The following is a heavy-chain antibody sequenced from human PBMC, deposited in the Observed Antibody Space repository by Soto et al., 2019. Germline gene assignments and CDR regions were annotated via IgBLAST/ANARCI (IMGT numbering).Heavy chain of an antibody. CDR3: ARAVAPYFGTWFDP. V-gene: IGHV4-30-2*01. J-gene: IGHJ5*02. CDR2: ISHTGST. CDR1: GGSITSGNSYS. Sequence: TLSLTCAVSGGSITSGNSYSWSWIRQPPGKGLEWIGSISHTGSTSYNPSLKSRLTMSVDKSKNQFSLRLSSVTAADMAVYYCARAVAPYFGTWFDPWGQGILVTVSS. D-gene: IGHD3-10*01.